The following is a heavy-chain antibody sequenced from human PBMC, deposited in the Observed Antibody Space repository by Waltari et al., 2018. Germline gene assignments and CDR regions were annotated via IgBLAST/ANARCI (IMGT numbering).Heavy chain of an antibody. Sequence: QVQLVESGGGVVQPGRSLRLSCAASGITFSSYGMHWVRQAPGKGLEWVAVIWYDGTNKYYADSVKGRFTISRDNSKNTLFLQMNSLRADDTAVYYCARGSGGGIYSPKDYWGQGTLVTVSS. V-gene: IGHV3-33*01. J-gene: IGHJ4*02. CDR2: IWYDGTNK. D-gene: IGHD1-26*01. CDR3: ARGSGGGIYSPKDY. CDR1: GITFSSYG.